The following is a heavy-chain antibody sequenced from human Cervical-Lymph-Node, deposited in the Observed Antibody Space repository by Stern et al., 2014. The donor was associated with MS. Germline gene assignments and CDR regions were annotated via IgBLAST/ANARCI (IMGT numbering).Heavy chain of an antibody. CDR3: ARQRYFDY. CDR2: IFPGGSDF. V-gene: IGHV5-51*01. J-gene: IGHJ4*02. Sequence: EVQLVESGPEVKRPGESLKISCQASGYTFTSYWIGWVRQMPGKGLEWIAIIFPGGSDFRYRPSFQGQVTISADKSSSTAYLQWNNLKASDTAIYYCARQRYFDYWGQGTLVTVSS. CDR1: GYTFTSYW.